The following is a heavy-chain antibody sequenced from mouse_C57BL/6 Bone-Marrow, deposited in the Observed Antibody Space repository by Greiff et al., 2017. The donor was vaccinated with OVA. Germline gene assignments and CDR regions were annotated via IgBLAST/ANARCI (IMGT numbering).Heavy chain of an antibody. D-gene: IGHD2-12*01. CDR2: IDPNSGGT. CDR1: GYTFTSYW. Sequence: QVQLQQPGAELVKPGASVKLSCKASGYTFTSYWMHWVKQRPGRGLEWIGRIDPNSGGTKYNEKFKSKATLTVAQPSSTAYLQLSSLTSVDSAVYYGASAVYSSYAMDYWGQGTSVTVSS. V-gene: IGHV1-72*01. J-gene: IGHJ4*01. CDR3: ASAVYSSYAMDY.